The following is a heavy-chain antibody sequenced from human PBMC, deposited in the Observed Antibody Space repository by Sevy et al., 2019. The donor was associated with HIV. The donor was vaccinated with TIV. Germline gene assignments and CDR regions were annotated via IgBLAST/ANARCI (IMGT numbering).Heavy chain of an antibody. CDR3: ARDLIRTLWYFDL. J-gene: IGHJ2*01. V-gene: IGHV3-21*01. Sequence: GGSLRLSCAASGFTFSSYSMNWVRQAPGKGLEWISSISSSSNYIYYADSLKGRFTISRDNAQNSLYLQMNSLRAEDTAVYYCARDLIRTLWYFDLWGRGTVVTVSS. CDR2: ISSSSNYI. CDR1: GFTFSSYS. D-gene: IGHD3-22*01.